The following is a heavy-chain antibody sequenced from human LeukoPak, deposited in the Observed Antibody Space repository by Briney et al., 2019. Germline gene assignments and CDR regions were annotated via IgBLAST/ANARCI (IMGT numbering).Heavy chain of an antibody. CDR3: ARDGIKQWLVGRGLGGAFDI. J-gene: IGHJ3*02. D-gene: IGHD6-19*01. CDR1: GYTFTSYG. Sequence: RASVKVSCKASGYTFTSYGISWVRQAPGQGLEWMGWISAYNGNTNYAQKLQGRVTMTTDTSTSTAYMELRSLRSDDTAVYYCARDGIKQWLVGRGLGGAFDIWGQGTMVTVSS. V-gene: IGHV1-18*01. CDR2: ISAYNGNT.